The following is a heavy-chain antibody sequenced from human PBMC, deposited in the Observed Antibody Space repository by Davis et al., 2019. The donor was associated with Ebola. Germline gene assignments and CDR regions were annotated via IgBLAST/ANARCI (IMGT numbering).Heavy chain of an antibody. Sequence: ASVKVSCKASGYTFTSYYMHWVRQAPGQGLEWMGIINPSGGSTSYAQKFQGRVTMTRDTSTSTVYMELSSLGSEDTAVYYCARGRLWFGDYYYGMDVWGKGTTVTVSS. V-gene: IGHV1-46*01. J-gene: IGHJ6*04. D-gene: IGHD3-10*01. CDR2: INPSGGST. CDR1: GYTFTSYY. CDR3: ARGRLWFGDYYYGMDV.